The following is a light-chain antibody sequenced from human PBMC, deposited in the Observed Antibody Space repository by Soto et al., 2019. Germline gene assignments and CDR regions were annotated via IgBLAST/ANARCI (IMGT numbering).Light chain of an antibody. CDR3: CSYAGSYTYV. Sequence: QSALTQPRSVSGSPGQSVTISCTGTSSDAGGYNYVSWYQQHPGKAPKLMIYDVSQRPSGVPDRFSGSKSGNTASLTISGLQSEHEADYYRCSYAGSYTYVFGTGTQVTVL. CDR2: DVS. CDR1: SSDAGGYNY. J-gene: IGLJ1*01. V-gene: IGLV2-11*01.